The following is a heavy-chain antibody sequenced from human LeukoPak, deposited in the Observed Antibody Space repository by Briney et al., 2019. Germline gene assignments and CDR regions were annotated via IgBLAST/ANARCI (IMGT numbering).Heavy chain of an antibody. CDR1: GFTFSSYA. CDR2: ISGSGGST. D-gene: IGHD1-26*01. Sequence: GGSLRLSCVASGFTFSSYAMSWVRQAPGKGLEWVSAISGSGGSTYYADSVKGRFTISRDNSKNTLYLQMNSLRAEDTAVYYRAKDPYSGSYFDFWGQGTLVTVSS. V-gene: IGHV3-23*01. J-gene: IGHJ4*02. CDR3: AKDPYSGSYFDF.